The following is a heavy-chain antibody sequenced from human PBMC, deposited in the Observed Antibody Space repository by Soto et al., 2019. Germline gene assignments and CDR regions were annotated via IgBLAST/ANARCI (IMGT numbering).Heavy chain of an antibody. D-gene: IGHD6-13*01. Sequence: GRYLSLCCAASEYSLSGSAMHWVRQASGKGLDWVGRIRSKATSYATAYAASVQGRFTISRDDSKNTAYLQMNSLQTEDTAVYYCTRHVNIRQPYSSSWYYWFAPWGNGT. J-gene: IGHJ5*02. CDR3: TRHVNIRQPYSSSWYYWFAP. CDR1: EYSLSGSA. V-gene: IGHV3-73*01. CDR2: IRSKATSYAT.